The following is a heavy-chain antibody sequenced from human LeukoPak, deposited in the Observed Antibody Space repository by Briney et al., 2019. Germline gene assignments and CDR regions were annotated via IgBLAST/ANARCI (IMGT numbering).Heavy chain of an antibody. Sequence: AGGSLRLSCAASGFTFSSHAMSWVRQGPGKGLVWVSHINRDGTSTRYADSVKGRFTISRDNAKNTLYLQMNSLRAEDTAVYFCAKDFSGAIDSWGQGTQVTVSS. CDR3: AKDFSGAIDS. CDR1: GFTFSSHA. V-gene: IGHV3-74*01. CDR2: INRDGTST. J-gene: IGHJ4*02. D-gene: IGHD3-10*01.